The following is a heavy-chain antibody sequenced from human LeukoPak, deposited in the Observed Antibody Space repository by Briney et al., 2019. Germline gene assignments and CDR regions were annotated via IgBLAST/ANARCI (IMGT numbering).Heavy chain of an antibody. D-gene: IGHD4/OR15-4a*01. CDR1: GLSLSNYW. CDR2: MNSDGTGI. J-gene: IGHJ2*01. Sequence: PGGSLRLSCAASGLSLSNYWMHWVRQAPGKGLVGVSRMNSDGTGISYADSVKGRFTISRDNAKNTLYLQMNSLRAEDTAVYYCAREIMVRREWYFDLWGRGTLVTVAS. CDR3: AREIMVRREWYFDL. V-gene: IGHV3-74*01.